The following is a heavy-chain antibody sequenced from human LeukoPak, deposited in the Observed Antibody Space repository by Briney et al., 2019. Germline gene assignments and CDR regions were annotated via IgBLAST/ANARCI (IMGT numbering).Heavy chain of an antibody. Sequence: PSETLSLTCIVSGGSISNYYWSWLRQPPGKGLEWIGYIYYSGSTNYNNYNPSLKSRVTISVDTSKNQFSLKLNSVTAADTAVYSCARGERLGPDIWGQGTMVTVSS. D-gene: IGHD3-16*01. CDR3: ARGERLGPDI. V-gene: IGHV4-59*01. CDR1: GGSISNYY. CDR2: IYYSGSTNYN. J-gene: IGHJ3*02.